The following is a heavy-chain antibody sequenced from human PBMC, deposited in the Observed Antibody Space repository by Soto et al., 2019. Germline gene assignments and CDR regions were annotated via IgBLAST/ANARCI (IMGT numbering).Heavy chain of an antibody. V-gene: IGHV3-7*01. J-gene: IGHJ4*02. CDR3: ARDSGWFGGDY. CDR2: MNFDGSEK. D-gene: IGHD6-19*01. CDR1: GFTFIKYW. Sequence: EVQLVESGGGLVQPGGSLTLSCAGSGFTFIKYWMTWVRQAPGKGLEWVANMNFDGSEKYYVDSVKGRFTISRDNAKNSLYLQMSSLRVEDTALYYCARDSGWFGGDYWGQGTLVSVSS.